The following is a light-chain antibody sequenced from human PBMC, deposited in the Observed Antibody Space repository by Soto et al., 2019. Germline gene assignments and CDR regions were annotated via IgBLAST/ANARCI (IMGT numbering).Light chain of an antibody. CDR1: RSISSF. V-gene: IGKV1-39*01. CDR3: QQSYSTPIT. CDR2: AAS. J-gene: IGKJ5*01. Sequence: IQMTQSPSSLSASVGDRVTITCRASRSISSFLNWYQQKPGKAPKLLIYAASSLQSGVPSRLSGSGSGTDFTLTISSLQPEDFATYYCQQSYSTPITFGQGTRLEIK.